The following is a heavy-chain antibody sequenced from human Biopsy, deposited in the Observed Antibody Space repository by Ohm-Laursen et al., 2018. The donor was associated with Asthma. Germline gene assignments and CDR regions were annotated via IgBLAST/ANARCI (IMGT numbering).Heavy chain of an antibody. V-gene: IGHV3-30-3*01. CDR1: GFTFHNYV. D-gene: IGHD2-15*01. CDR3: ARAGGSCYSGGGDCYPMFAL. Sequence: SLRLSCAASGFTFHNYVMHWVRQAPGKGLEWVAGIFFDGSNKYYADSVKGRFTISRDNSKDTLYLQVNSLRSDDTAVYFCARAGGSCYSGGGDCYPMFALWGQGTLVTVSS. CDR2: IFFDGSNK. J-gene: IGHJ4*02.